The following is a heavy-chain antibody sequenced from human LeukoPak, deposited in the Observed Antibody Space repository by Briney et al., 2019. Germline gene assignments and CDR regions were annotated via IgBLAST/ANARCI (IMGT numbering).Heavy chain of an antibody. J-gene: IGHJ4*02. CDR3: AIDREVLWFGESPDY. Sequence: ASVKVSCKASGYTFTSYGISWVRQAPGQGLEWMGWISAYNGNTNYAQKLQGRVTTTTVTSTSTAYMELRSLRSDDTAMYYCAIDREVLWFGESPDYWGQGTLVTVSS. CDR2: ISAYNGNT. D-gene: IGHD3-10*01. CDR1: GYTFTSYG. V-gene: IGHV1-18*01.